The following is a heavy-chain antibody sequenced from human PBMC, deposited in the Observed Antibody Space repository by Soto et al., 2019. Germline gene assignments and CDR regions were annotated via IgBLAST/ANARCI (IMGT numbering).Heavy chain of an antibody. J-gene: IGHJ4*02. CDR1: GGSISSYY. V-gene: IGHV4-59*08. CDR3: ARHSAAWDYFDY. D-gene: IGHD6-13*01. CDR2: IYYSGST. Sequence: SETLSLTCTVSGGSISSYYWSWIRQPPGKGLEWIGYIYYSGSTNYSPSLKSRVTISVDTSKNQLSLKLSSVTAADTAVYYCARHSAAWDYFDYWGQGTLVTVSS.